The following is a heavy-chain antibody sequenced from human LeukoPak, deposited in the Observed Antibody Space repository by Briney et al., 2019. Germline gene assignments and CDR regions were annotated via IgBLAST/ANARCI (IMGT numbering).Heavy chain of an antibody. CDR3: ARAGSSGWSGLASSYYYYGMDV. D-gene: IGHD6-19*01. CDR1: GDSISSYY. Sequence: SETLSLTCTVSGDSISSYYWSWIRQSPRKGLEWIGYIYYSGSTNYNPSLKSRVTMSLDTSKNQFSLNLSSVTAADTAVYYCARAGSSGWSGLASSYYYYGMDVWGQGTTVTVSS. V-gene: IGHV4-59*01. CDR2: IYYSGST. J-gene: IGHJ6*02.